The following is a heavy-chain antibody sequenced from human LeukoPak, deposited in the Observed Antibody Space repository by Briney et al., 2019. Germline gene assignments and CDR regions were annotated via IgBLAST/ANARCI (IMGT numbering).Heavy chain of an antibody. D-gene: IGHD3-22*01. CDR2: TSYDGSNK. Sequence: GGSLRLSCAASGFTFSSYGMHWVRQAPGKGLEWVAVTSYDGSNKYYADSVKGRFTISRDNSKNTLYLQMNSLRAEDTAVYYCAKDHRYYYDSSGYYPFDYWGQGTLVTVSS. V-gene: IGHV3-30*18. J-gene: IGHJ4*02. CDR3: AKDHRYYYDSSGYYPFDY. CDR1: GFTFSSYG.